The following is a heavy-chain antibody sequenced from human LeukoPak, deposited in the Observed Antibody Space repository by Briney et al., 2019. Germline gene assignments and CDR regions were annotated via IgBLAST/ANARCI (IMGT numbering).Heavy chain of an antibody. V-gene: IGHV4-34*01. D-gene: IGHD3-22*01. CDR3: ARGRDYYDNSGYFYFDY. J-gene: IGHJ4*02. CDR2: INHSGST. CDR1: GGSFSGYY. Sequence: SETLSLTCAVYGGSFSGYYWSWIRQPPGKGLEWIGEINHSGSTNYNPSLKSRVTMSVDTSKNQFSLKLSSVTAADTAVYYCARGRDYYDNSGYFYFDYWGQGTLVTVSS.